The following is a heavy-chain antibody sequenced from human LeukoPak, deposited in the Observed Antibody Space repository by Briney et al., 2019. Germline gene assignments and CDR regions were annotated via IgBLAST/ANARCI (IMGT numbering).Heavy chain of an antibody. CDR3: ARDPPYSSSWYYFDY. D-gene: IGHD6-13*01. CDR2: ISGSSSTT. V-gene: IGHV3-48*02. Sequence: GGCLRLSCAASGFTFSTYSMNWVRQAPGKGLEWVSYISGSSSTTYYADSVKGRFTISRDNAKNSLYLQMNSLRDEDTAVYYCARDPPYSSSWYYFDYWGQGTLVTVSS. J-gene: IGHJ4*02. CDR1: GFTFSTYS.